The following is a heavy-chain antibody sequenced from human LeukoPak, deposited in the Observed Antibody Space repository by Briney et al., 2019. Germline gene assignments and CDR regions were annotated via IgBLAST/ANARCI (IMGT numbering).Heavy chain of an antibody. J-gene: IGHJ5*02. V-gene: IGHV4-34*01. D-gene: IGHD2-2*01. CDR3: ARGKTSDDLKDIVVVPAAIGDEP. CDR2: INHSGST. Sequence: PSETLSLTCAVYGGSFSGYYWSWIRQPPGKGLEWIGEINHSGSTNCNPSLKSRVTISVDTSKNQFSLKLSSVTAADTAVYYCARGKTSDDLKDIVVVPAAIGDEPWGQGTLVTVSS. CDR1: GGSFSGYY.